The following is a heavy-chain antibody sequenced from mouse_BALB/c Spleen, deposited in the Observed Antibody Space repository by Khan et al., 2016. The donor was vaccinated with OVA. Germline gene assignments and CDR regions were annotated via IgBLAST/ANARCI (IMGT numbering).Heavy chain of an antibody. V-gene: IGHV4-1*02. CDR3: TRVYYYDSGDY. Sequence: EVQLQESGGGLVQPGGSLKLSCAASGFDFSRYWMSWVRQAPGKGLEWIGDINPDSSTINYTPSLQDRFIISRDNAQNTLYLKMSKVTSEDTAHYYCTRVYYYDSGDYWGQGTTLTVSS. D-gene: IGHD1-1*01. CDR2: INPDSSTI. J-gene: IGHJ2*01. CDR1: GFDFSRYW.